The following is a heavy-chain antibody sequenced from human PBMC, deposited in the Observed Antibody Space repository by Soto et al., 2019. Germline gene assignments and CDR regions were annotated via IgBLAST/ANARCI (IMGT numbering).Heavy chain of an antibody. Sequence: EVQLLESGGGLVQPGGSLRLSCTASGLTFSNYAMSWVRQAPGKGLEWVSVISGSGGSTYYADSVKGRFTISRDNSKNTLSLQMNSLRAEDTAVYYCAKDLGGTSINRLWAFDYWGQGTLVTVSS. J-gene: IGHJ4*02. V-gene: IGHV3-23*01. D-gene: IGHD1-1*01. CDR2: ISGSGGST. CDR1: GLTFSNYA. CDR3: AKDLGGTSINRLWAFDY.